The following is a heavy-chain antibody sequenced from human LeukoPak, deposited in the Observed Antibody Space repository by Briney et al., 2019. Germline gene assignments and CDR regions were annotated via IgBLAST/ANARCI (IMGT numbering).Heavy chain of an antibody. CDR1: GFTFSSYS. Sequence: GGSLRLSCAASGFTFSSYSMNWVRQAPGKGLEWVSSISGSGGIPYYADSVKGRFTISRDNSKNTLYLQMNSLRAEDTAVYYCSKGTRDNYGDYVDSWGQGTLVTVSS. V-gene: IGHV3-23*01. J-gene: IGHJ4*02. D-gene: IGHD4-17*01. CDR2: ISGSGGIP. CDR3: SKGTRDNYGDYVDS.